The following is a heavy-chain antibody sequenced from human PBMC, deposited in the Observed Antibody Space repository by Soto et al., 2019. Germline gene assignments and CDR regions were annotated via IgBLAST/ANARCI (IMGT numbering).Heavy chain of an antibody. D-gene: IGHD3-10*01. J-gene: IGHJ4*02. V-gene: IGHV3-30*18. Sequence: QVQLVESGGGVVQPGRSLRLSCAASGFTFSNYGMHWVRQAPGKGLEWVAVISPDGSKKYHADSVNGRFTISRDNSKNTLSLQMHSPRADDTALYYCAKGTSGPVNYWGQGTLVTVSS. CDR1: GFTFSNYG. CDR2: ISPDGSKK. CDR3: AKGTSGPVNY.